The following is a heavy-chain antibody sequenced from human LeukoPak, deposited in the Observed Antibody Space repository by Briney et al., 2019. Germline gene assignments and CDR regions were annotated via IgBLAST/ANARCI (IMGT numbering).Heavy chain of an antibody. CDR1: GYTFTSYG. Sequence: GASVKVSCKASGYTFTSYGISWVRQAPGKGLEWMGGFDPEDGETIYAQKFQGRVTMTEDTSTDTAYMELSSLRSEDTAVYYCATLTSSGWYGLDYWGQGTLVTVSS. V-gene: IGHV1-24*01. CDR3: ATLTSSGWYGLDY. D-gene: IGHD6-19*01. J-gene: IGHJ4*02. CDR2: FDPEDGET.